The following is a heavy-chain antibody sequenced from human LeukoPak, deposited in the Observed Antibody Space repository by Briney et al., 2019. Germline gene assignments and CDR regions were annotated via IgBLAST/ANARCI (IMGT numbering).Heavy chain of an antibody. D-gene: IGHD3-22*01. CDR1: GYSFTSFW. CDR3: ARGQWLCYFDY. J-gene: IGHJ4*02. CDR2: IYPGDSDT. V-gene: IGHV5-51*01. Sequence: GESLKISCKGSGYSFTSFWIAWVRQMPGKGLEWMGTIYPGDSDTRYSPSFQGQVTISADKSISTAYLQWSSLKASDTAMYYCARGQWLCYFDYWGQGTLVTVSS.